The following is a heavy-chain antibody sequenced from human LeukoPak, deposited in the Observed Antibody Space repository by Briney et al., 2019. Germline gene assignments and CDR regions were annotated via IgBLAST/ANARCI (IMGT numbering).Heavy chain of an antibody. V-gene: IGHV1-18*01. Sequence: AASVKVSCKASGYTFTTYEIIWVRQAPGQGLEWMGWINTRNGNANYAHQLQGRVTMTTDTSTSTSYMELASLRFDDTAIYYCARNHLGLGLWGQGTLATVSS. CDR3: ARNHLGLGL. J-gene: IGHJ4*02. D-gene: IGHD3-16*01. CDR1: GYTFTTYE. CDR2: INTRNGNA.